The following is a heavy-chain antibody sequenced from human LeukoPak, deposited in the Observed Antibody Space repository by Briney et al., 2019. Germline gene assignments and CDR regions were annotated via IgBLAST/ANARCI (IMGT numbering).Heavy chain of an antibody. D-gene: IGHD3-3*01. CDR2: IIPIIGTA. Sequence: GASVKVSCKASGGTFSSYAISWVRQAPGQGLEWMGGIIPIIGTANYAQKFQGRVTITADESTSTAYMELSSLRSEDTAVYYCARDINSITIFGVVQSAFDIWGQGTMVTVSS. CDR3: ARDINSITIFGVVQSAFDI. V-gene: IGHV1-69*13. J-gene: IGHJ3*02. CDR1: GGTFSSYA.